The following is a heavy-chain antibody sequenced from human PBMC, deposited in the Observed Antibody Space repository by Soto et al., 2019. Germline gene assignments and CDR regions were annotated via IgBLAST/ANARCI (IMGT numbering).Heavy chain of an antibody. CDR1: GFTFSNHG. J-gene: IGHJ4*02. CDR3: ARGAALGGLSELDY. Sequence: GGSLRLSCAASGFTFSNHGMHWVRQAPGKGLEWVAVIWYDGSHEYYADSVKGRFTISRDNSKSMLYLQMNDLRAEDTAVYYCARGAALGGLSELDYWGQGTLVTVSS. V-gene: IGHV3-33*01. CDR2: IWYDGSHE. D-gene: IGHD1-26*01.